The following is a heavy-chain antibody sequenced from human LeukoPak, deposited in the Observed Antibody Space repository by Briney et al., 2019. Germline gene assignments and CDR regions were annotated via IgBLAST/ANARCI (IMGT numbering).Heavy chain of an antibody. CDR1: GYTFTSYY. V-gene: IGHV1-46*01. J-gene: IGHJ4*02. CDR2: INPSGGGT. CDR3: ARDGYYYGSGSYLPD. Sequence: GASVKVSCKASGYTFTSYYMHWVRQAPGQGLEWMGIINPSGGGTSYAQKFQGRVTMTRDTSTSTVYMELSSLRSEDTAVYYCARDGYYYGSGSYLPDWGQGTLVTVSS. D-gene: IGHD3-10*01.